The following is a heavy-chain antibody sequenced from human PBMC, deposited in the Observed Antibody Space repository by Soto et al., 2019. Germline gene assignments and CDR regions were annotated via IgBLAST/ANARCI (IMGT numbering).Heavy chain of an antibody. J-gene: IGHJ4*02. CDR3: GRTLYGDNVDY. CDR1: GYTFTRYE. Sequence: QVQLVQSGAEVKKPGASVKVPCKASGYTFTRYEINGARQATGRGSERMGWMNPNRGNTGYAQKLQGRVTMTGNTSIRIASMGRSRLRSEDTAVYYCGRTLYGDNVDYWGQGTLVTVSS. CDR2: MNPNRGNT. D-gene: IGHD4-17*01. V-gene: IGHV1-8*01.